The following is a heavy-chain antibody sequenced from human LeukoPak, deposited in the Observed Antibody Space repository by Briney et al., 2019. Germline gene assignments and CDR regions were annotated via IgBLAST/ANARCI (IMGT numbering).Heavy chain of an antibody. CDR2: ISYDGTNE. J-gene: IGHJ4*02. D-gene: IGHD6-6*01. CDR1: GFTLSNHV. Sequence: GGSLRLSCAASGFTLSNHVMHWVRQAPGKGLEWVALISYDGTNEHYADSVRGRFTISRDNAKNTLYLQMNSLRVEDTAMYYCARVGREYSSSSPPDYWGQGTLVTVSS. V-gene: IGHV3-30-3*01. CDR3: ARVGREYSSSSPPDY.